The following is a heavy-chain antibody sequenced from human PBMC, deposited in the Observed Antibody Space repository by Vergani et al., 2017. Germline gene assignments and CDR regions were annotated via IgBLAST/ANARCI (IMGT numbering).Heavy chain of an antibody. V-gene: IGHV3-23*04. CDR2: ISGSGGST. Sequence: EVQLVESGGGLVQPGGSLRLSCAASGITFSNYAMSWVRQAPGKGLEWVSSISGSGGSTYYADSVKGRFTISRDNSKNTLYLQMNSLRDEDTAIYYCANPHGDFQYWGQGTLGTVSS. J-gene: IGHJ4*02. D-gene: IGHD4-17*01. CDR3: ANPHGDFQY. CDR1: GITFSNYA.